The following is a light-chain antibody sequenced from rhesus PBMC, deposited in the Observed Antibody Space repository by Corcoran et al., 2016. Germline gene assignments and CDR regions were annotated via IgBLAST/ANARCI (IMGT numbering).Light chain of an antibody. CDR1: SRDVGGYNG. CDR2: DVN. J-gene: IGLJ1*01. Sequence: QSALTQPPSVSKSLGQSVTISCTGSSRDVGGYNGVSWYQQPSGTAPRLLIYDVNKLPSGVSDRVSGTKSGNTASLTSAGLPPEDAAYYYCCSYGSVSTYIFGVRTRLTVL. CDR3: CSYGSVSTYI. V-gene: IGLV2S9*01.